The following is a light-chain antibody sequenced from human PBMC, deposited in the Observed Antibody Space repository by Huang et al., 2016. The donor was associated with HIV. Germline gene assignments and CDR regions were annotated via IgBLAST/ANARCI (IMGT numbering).Light chain of an antibody. V-gene: IGKV3-11*01. CDR2: DSS. Sequence: EIVLTQSPATLSLSPGERATLSCRASQSVSTYLAWYQQKPGQAPRLLIYDSSNRATGTPARFSGSGSGTDFTFTISSREPEDFAVYYCQQRSNWPRMYTFGQGTKLEIK. CDR1: QSVSTY. CDR3: QQRSNWPRMYT. J-gene: IGKJ2*01.